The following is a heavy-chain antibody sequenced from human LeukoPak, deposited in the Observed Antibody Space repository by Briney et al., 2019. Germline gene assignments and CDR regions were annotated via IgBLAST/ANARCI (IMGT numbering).Heavy chain of an antibody. CDR2: IKEDGSEK. CDR1: GFTLSGYW. D-gene: IGHD2-21*01. Sequence: GGSLRLSCEASGFTLSGYWMSWVRQAPGKGLEWVANIKEDGSEKYYVDSVKGRFTISRDNAKNTLYLQMNSLRAEDTAVYYCARDMMGYLSGMDVWGQGTTVTVSS. J-gene: IGHJ6*02. CDR3: ARDMMGYLSGMDV. V-gene: IGHV3-7*05.